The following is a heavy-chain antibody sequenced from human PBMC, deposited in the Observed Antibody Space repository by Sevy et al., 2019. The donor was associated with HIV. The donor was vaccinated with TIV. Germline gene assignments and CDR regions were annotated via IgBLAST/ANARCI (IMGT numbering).Heavy chain of an antibody. D-gene: IGHD1-26*01. CDR1: GYSFTSYW. CDR2: IYPGDSDT. Sequence: RGESLKISCKGFGYSFTSYWIGWVRQMPGKGLEWMGIIYPGDSDTRYSPSFEGQVTISADKSISTAYLQWSSLKASDTAMYYCARRGEMGDYYYGMDVWGQGTTVTVSS. J-gene: IGHJ6*02. V-gene: IGHV5-51*01. CDR3: ARRGEMGDYYYGMDV.